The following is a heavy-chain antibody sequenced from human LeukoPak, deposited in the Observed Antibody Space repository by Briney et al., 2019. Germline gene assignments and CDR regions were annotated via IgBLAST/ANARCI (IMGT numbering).Heavy chain of an antibody. CDR1: GFMFRDAA. CDR3: AKDIQLST. D-gene: IGHD5-24*01. Sequence: GGSLRLSCAASGFMFRDAAMTWVRQAPGKGLEWVSLIASSGLNTYYADSVKGRFTISRDNSKNTLSLQMNSLRVEDTAIYYCAKDIQLSTWGLGSLVTVSS. CDR2: IASSGLNT. J-gene: IGHJ3*01. V-gene: IGHV3-23*01.